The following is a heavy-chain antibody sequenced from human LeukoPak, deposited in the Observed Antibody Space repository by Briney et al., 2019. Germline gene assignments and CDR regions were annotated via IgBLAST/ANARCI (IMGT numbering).Heavy chain of an antibody. J-gene: IGHJ4*02. CDR2: INHSGST. Sequence: PSETLSLTCAVYGGSFSGYYWSWIRQPPGKGLEWIGEINHSGSTNYNPSLKSRVTISVDTSKNQFSLKLSSVTAADTAVYYCARLRMGSWSCFDYWGQGTLVTVSS. V-gene: IGHV4-34*01. CDR1: GGSFSGYY. CDR3: ARLRMGSWSCFDY. D-gene: IGHD6-13*01.